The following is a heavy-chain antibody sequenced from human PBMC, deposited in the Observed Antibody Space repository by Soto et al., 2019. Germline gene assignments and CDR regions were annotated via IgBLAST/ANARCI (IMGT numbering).Heavy chain of an antibody. CDR1: GFTLSFYA. CDR2: ISSSGSTI. D-gene: IGHD4-17*01. V-gene: IGHV3-48*03. CDR3: ARGLKTMTTVVTVLFDY. J-gene: IGHJ4*02. Sequence: GGSLRLSCAASGFTLSFYAMHWVRQAPGKGLEWVSYISSSGSTIYYADSVKGRFTISRDNAKNSLYLQMNSLRAEDTAVYYCARGLKTMTTVVTVLFDYWGQGTLVTVSS.